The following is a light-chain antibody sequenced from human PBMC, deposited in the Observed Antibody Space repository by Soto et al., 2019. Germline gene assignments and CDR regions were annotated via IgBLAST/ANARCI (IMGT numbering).Light chain of an antibody. CDR2: DAS. Sequence: DIQMTQSPSSLSASVGDRVTITCQASQDISNYLNWYQQKPGKAPKLLIYDASNLETGVPSRFSGSVSVTDFTFTISSLQTEDIATYYCQQYDNLPYTFGQGTKLEIK. CDR3: QQYDNLPYT. V-gene: IGKV1-33*01. CDR1: QDISNY. J-gene: IGKJ2*01.